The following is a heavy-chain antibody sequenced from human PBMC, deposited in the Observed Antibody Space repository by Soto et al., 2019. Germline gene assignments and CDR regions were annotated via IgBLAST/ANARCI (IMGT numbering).Heavy chain of an antibody. D-gene: IGHD3-3*01. CDR2: ISGSGGST. CDR3: AKRIHYDFWSCYYMAGMDV. Sequence: PGGSLRLSCAASGFTFSSYAMSWVRQAPGKGLEWVSAISGSGGSTYYADSVKGRFTISRDNSKNTLYLQMNSLRAEDTAVYYCAKRIHYDFWSCYYMAGMDVWGQGTTVTVSS. V-gene: IGHV3-23*01. J-gene: IGHJ6*02. CDR1: GFTFSSYA.